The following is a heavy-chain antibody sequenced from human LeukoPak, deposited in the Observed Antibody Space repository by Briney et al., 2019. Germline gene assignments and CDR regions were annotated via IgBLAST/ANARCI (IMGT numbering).Heavy chain of an antibody. CDR1: GFSIGDYF. Sequence: PGGSLRLSCAASGFSIGDYFMTWIRQAPGRGLEWVSYIHSRGSYMYYAVSVKGRFTISRDNAKNSLYLQMSSLRAEDTAVYYCARETDYSFDIWGQGTMVTVSS. J-gene: IGHJ3*02. CDR2: IHSRGSYM. CDR3: ARETDYSFDI. V-gene: IGHV3-11*04. D-gene: IGHD4/OR15-4a*01.